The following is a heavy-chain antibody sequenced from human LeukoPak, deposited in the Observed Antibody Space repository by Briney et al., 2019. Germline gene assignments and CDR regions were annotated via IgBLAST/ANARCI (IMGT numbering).Heavy chain of an antibody. D-gene: IGHD4-11*01. Sequence: ASVKVSCKAFGYTFTGYYMHWVRQAPGQGLEWMGWINPNSGGTNYAQKFQRRVTMTRDTSISTAYMELSRLRSDDTAVYYCASDLMDYSNPMDVWGKGTTVTVSS. J-gene: IGHJ6*03. CDR2: INPNSGGT. V-gene: IGHV1-2*02. CDR3: ASDLMDYSNPMDV. CDR1: GYTFTGYY.